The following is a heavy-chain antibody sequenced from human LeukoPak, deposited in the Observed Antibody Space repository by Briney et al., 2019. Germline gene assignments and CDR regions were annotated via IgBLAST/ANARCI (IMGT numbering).Heavy chain of an antibody. D-gene: IGHD3-16*02. J-gene: IGHJ3*02. Sequence: PSETLSLTCTASGGSISSYYWSWIRQPPGKGLEWIGYIYYSGSTNYNPSLKSRVTISVDTSKNQFSLKLSSVTAADAAVYYCARENVITFGGVIVSDDAFDIWGQGTMVTVSS. CDR2: IYYSGST. CDR3: ARENVITFGGVIVSDDAFDI. V-gene: IGHV4-59*01. CDR1: GGSISSYY.